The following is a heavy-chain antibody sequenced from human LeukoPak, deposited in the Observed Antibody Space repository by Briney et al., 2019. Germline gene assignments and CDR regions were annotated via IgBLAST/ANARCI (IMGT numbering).Heavy chain of an antibody. CDR3: ARAPRQSSWYDS. CDR1: GFTFSSYS. J-gene: IGHJ5*01. CDR2: MYHSGST. V-gene: IGHV4-38-2*01. D-gene: IGHD6-13*01. Sequence: GSLRLSCAASGFTFSSYSMNWVRQAPWKGLEWIGTMYHSGSTYYTPSLQSRVTISIDTSTNEVSLRLTSVTATDTAVYFCARAPRQSSWYDSWGQGTLVTVSS.